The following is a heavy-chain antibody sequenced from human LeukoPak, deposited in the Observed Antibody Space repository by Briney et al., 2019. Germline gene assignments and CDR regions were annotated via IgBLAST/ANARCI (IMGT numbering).Heavy chain of an antibody. Sequence: PSETLSLTCAVYGGSFSGYYWSWVRQPPGKGLEWIGEINHSGSTNYNPSLKSRVTISVDTSKSQFSLKLSSVTAADTAVYYCARVNTAMVYGSDYWGQGTLVTVSS. CDR2: INHSGST. CDR3: ARVNTAMVYGSDY. D-gene: IGHD5-18*01. V-gene: IGHV4-34*01. J-gene: IGHJ4*02. CDR1: GGSFSGYY.